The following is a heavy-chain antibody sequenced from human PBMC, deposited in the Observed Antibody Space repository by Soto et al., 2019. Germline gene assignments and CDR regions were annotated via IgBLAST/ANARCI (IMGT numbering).Heavy chain of an antibody. Sequence: QVQLVQSGAEVQKPGSSVKVSCRAARGSFSASGVSWVRQAPGQGLEWVGGFIPIFGTANYAPKFQDRVTMTADESTSTVYMALSSLKSEDTAMYYCARSGYSYGPNIDWGQGTLVTVSS. CDR3: ARSGYSYGPNID. CDR2: FIPIFGTA. J-gene: IGHJ4*02. D-gene: IGHD5-18*01. CDR1: RGSFSASG. V-gene: IGHV1-69*01.